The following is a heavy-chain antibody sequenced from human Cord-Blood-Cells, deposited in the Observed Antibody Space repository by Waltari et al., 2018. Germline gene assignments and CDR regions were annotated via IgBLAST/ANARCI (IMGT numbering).Heavy chain of an antibody. V-gene: IGHV4-34*01. Sequence: QVQLQQWGAGLLMPSETLSLTCAVYGGSFSGYYWSWIRQPPGKGLEWIGEINHSGSTNYNPSLKSRVTISVDTSKNQFSLKLSSVTAADTAVYYCARLYYFDYWGQGTLVTVSS. CDR2: INHSGST. CDR1: GGSFSGYY. CDR3: ARLYYFDY. J-gene: IGHJ4*02.